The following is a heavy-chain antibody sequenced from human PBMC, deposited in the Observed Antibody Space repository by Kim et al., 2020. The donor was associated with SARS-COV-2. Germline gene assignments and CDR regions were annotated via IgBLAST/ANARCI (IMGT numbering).Heavy chain of an antibody. CDR3: ATPALVRGVRGF. CDR2: IKTKSEGGTI. D-gene: IGHD3-10*01. J-gene: IGHJ4*02. CDR1: GINFKGDW. Sequence: GGSLRLSCAASGINFKGDWMTWVRQAPGKGLEWVARIKTKSEGGTIDYAAPVNGRFTISSDDSKDMLYLQMTSLTMEDTAVYYCATPALVRGVRGFWGQGTLVTVSS. V-gene: IGHV3-15*05.